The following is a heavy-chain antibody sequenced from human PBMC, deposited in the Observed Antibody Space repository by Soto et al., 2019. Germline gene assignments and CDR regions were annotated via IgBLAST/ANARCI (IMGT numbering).Heavy chain of an antibody. J-gene: IGHJ5*01. Sequence: PGGSLRLSCAASGFTFSSYSMNWVRQAPGKGLEWVSYISSSSSTIYYADSVKGRFTISRDNAKNSLYLQMNSLRAEDTAVYYCAREYDILNWFATWGHGTLLIVSS. V-gene: IGHV3-48*01. CDR1: GFTFSSYS. CDR2: ISSSSSTI. D-gene: IGHD3-9*01. CDR3: AREYDILNWFAT.